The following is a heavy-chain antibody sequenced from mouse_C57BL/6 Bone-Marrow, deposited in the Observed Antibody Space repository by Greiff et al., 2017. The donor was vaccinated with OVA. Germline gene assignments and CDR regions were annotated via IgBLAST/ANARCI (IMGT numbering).Heavy chain of an antibody. Sequence: EVQLQQSGPELVKPGASVKISCKASGYSFTGYYMNWVKQSPEKSLEWIGEINPSTGGTTYNQKFKAKATLTVDKSSSTAYMQLKSLTSEDSAVYYCARSRYAYAMDYWGQGTSVTVSS. D-gene: IGHD2-10*02. CDR2: INPSTGGT. CDR1: GYSFTGYY. J-gene: IGHJ4*01. V-gene: IGHV1-42*01. CDR3: ARSRYAYAMDY.